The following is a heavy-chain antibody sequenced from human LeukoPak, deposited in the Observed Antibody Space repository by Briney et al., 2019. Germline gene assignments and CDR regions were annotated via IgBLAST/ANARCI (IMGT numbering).Heavy chain of an antibody. V-gene: IGHV1-69*13. D-gene: IGHD3-9*01. J-gene: IGHJ3*02. CDR2: IIPIFGTA. Sequence: SVKVSCKASGGTFSSYAISWVRQAPGQGLEWMGGIIPIFGTANYAQKIQGRVTITADESTSTAYMELSSLRSEDTAVYYCAREWDILTGYFPSFAFDIWGQGTMVTVSS. CDR3: AREWDILTGYFPSFAFDI. CDR1: GGTFSSYA.